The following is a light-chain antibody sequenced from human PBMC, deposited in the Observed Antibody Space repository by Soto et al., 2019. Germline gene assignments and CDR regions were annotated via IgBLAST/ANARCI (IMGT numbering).Light chain of an antibody. CDR3: QQYNNWWT. Sequence: EIMMTQSPATLSVSPGERATLSCRASPSVSSSLARYQQKPGQAPRLLIYGASTKATGIPARFSGSGSGTEFTLTINSLQSEDFAVYYCQQYNNWWTFGQGTKVEIK. CDR2: GAS. CDR1: PSVSSS. V-gene: IGKV3-15*01. J-gene: IGKJ1*01.